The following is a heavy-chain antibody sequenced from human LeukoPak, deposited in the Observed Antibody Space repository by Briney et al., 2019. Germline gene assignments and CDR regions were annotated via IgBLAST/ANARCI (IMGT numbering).Heavy chain of an antibody. Sequence: PGGSLRLSCAASGFTFSSYAMSWVRQAPGKGLEWVSAISGSGGSTYYADSVKGRFTISRDNSKNTLYLQMNSLRAEDTAVYYCAKALGGYCTQCIGMDVWGQGTTVTVSS. CDR2: ISGSGGST. CDR1: GFTFSSYA. J-gene: IGHJ6*02. D-gene: IGHD2-8*01. CDR3: AKALGGYCTQCIGMDV. V-gene: IGHV3-23*01.